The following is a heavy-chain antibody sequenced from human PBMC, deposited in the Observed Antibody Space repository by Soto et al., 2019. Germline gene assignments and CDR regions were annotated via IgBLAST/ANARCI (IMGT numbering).Heavy chain of an antibody. D-gene: IGHD2-21*01. CDR3: ARGSSFRGDFDI. Sequence: PSETLSLTCAVSGGSISSSSWWTWVRQSPEKGLEWIGEFYHAGSPDYNPSFQSRVTIILDKSKNNLSLRLTSVTAADTAVYYCARGSSFRGDFDIWGQGTTVTVSS. CDR1: GGSISSSSW. CDR2: FYHAGSP. V-gene: IGHV4-4*02. J-gene: IGHJ3*02.